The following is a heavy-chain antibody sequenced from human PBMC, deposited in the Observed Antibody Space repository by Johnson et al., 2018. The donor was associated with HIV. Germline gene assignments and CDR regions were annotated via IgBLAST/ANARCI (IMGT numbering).Heavy chain of an antibody. CDR1: GFTFSSYG. D-gene: IGHD1-26*01. V-gene: IGHV3-30*02. Sequence: QVQLVESGGGVVQPGGSLRLSCAASGFTFSSYGMHWVRQAPGKGLEWVAFIRYDGSNKYYVDSVKGRFTISRDNSNNTLYLQMNSLRAEDTAVYYCAKDRGSYYFYAFDMWGQGTMVTVS. CDR3: AKDRGSYYFYAFDM. J-gene: IGHJ3*02. CDR2: IRYDGSNK.